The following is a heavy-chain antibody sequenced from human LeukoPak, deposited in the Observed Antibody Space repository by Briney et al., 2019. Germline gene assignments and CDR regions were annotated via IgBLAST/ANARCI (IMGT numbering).Heavy chain of an antibody. D-gene: IGHD5-18*01. Sequence: SVKVSCKASGFTFTSSSVQWGRQARGQPLEWIGWIVVGSGNTHYAQKFQGKVTFTRDMSTNTAYMELSSLRSEDTAVYYCAADVGYAWGQGTLVTVSS. V-gene: IGHV1-58*01. CDR3: AADVGYA. J-gene: IGHJ5*02. CDR1: GFTFTSSS. CDR2: IVVGSGNT.